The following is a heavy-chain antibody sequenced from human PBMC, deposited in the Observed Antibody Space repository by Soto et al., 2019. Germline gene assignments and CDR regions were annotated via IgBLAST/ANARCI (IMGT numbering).Heavy chain of an antibody. Sequence: GGSLRLSCSASGFIFSESTIYWVRQVPGKGLEAISAVSTSGRSTYYADSVKDRFTISRDNSKNTLFLQMGSLRPEDTAIYYCVKQARGLDGVAFDYWGQGTQVTV. J-gene: IGHJ4*02. D-gene: IGHD2-15*01. CDR3: VKQARGLDGVAFDY. CDR2: VSTSGRST. CDR1: GFIFSEST. V-gene: IGHV3-64D*06.